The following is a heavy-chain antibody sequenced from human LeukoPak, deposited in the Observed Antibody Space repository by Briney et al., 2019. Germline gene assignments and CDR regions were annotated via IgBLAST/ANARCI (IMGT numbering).Heavy chain of an antibody. D-gene: IGHD3-22*01. CDR1: GFTFSSYS. V-gene: IGHV3-30-3*01. CDR2: ISYDGSNK. J-gene: IGHJ3*02. CDR3: AKADRYYYDNGAFDI. Sequence: GRSLRLSCAASGFTFSSYSMHWVRQAPGKGLEWVAVISYDGSNKYYADSVKGRFTISRDNSKNTLYLQMNSLRAEDTAVYYCAKADRYYYDNGAFDIWGQGTMVTVSS.